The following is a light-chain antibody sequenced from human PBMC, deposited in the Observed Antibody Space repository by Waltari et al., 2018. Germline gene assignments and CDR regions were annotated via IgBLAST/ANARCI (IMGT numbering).Light chain of an antibody. CDR1: QSVSFF. V-gene: IGKV3-11*01. J-gene: IGKJ4*01. CDR3: QQRYSWPLT. CDR2: DTS. Sequence: EIALTQSPAIVSLSPGARATPSCRARQSVSFFLAWYQQKPGQGPRLLIFDTSNRATGIPARFSGGGSGTDFTLTISSLEPEDFATYYCQQRYSWPLTFGGGTKVEIK.